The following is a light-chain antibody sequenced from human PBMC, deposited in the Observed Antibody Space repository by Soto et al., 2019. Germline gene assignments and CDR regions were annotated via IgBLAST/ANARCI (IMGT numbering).Light chain of an antibody. V-gene: IGKV3-15*01. J-gene: IGKJ1*01. CDR2: GAS. Sequence: EIVMTQSPATLSVSPGERATLSCRASQSISSHLAWYQQRPGQAPRLLIYGASTRASGVPARFSGSGSGTEFTLIITSLQSEDFGVYYCQQYNNWPPVTFGQGTRVEIK. CDR1: QSISSH. CDR3: QQYNNWPPVT.